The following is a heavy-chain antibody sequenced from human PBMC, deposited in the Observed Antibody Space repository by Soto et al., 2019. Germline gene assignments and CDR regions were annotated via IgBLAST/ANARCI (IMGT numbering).Heavy chain of an antibody. Sequence: GGSLRLSCAASGFTFSSYAMSWVRQAPGKGLEWVSAISGSGGSTYYADSVKGRFTISRDNSKNTLYLQMNSLRAEDTAVYYCAKLVGDYYDSSGYYPKLTYFDYWGQGTLVTVS. CDR2: ISGSGGST. V-gene: IGHV3-23*01. D-gene: IGHD3-22*01. J-gene: IGHJ4*02. CDR1: GFTFSSYA. CDR3: AKLVGDYYDSSGYYPKLTYFDY.